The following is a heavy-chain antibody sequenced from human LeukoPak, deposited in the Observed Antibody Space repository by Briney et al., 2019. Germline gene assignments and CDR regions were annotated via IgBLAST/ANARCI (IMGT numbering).Heavy chain of an antibody. Sequence: PGGSLRLSCAASGFTFSNYWMTWVRRAPGKGLEWVANIRRDGSETHYVDSVMGRFTISRDNAKNSLYLQMNSLRAEDTAVYYCAKDLIAAAGTFVRYYYYYMDVWGKGTTVTVSS. J-gene: IGHJ6*03. V-gene: IGHV3-7*01. D-gene: IGHD6-13*01. CDR1: GFTFSNYW. CDR2: IRRDGSET. CDR3: AKDLIAAAGTFVRYYYYYMDV.